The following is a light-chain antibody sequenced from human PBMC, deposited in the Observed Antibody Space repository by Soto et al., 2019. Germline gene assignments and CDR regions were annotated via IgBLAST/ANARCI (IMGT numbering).Light chain of an antibody. CDR1: QDISNY. Sequence: AIRMTQSPSSFSASTGDKVTITCRASQDISNYLAWYQQKPGKAPKLLIYDASTLQSGVPSRFSGSGSGTDFNITISRLQSEDFATYYCQQFYSYPHTFGQGTKLEIK. CDR3: QQFYSYPHT. J-gene: IGKJ2*01. CDR2: DAS. V-gene: IGKV1-8*01.